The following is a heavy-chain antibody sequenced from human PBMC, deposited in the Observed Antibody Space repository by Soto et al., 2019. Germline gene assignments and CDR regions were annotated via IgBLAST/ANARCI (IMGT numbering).Heavy chain of an antibody. J-gene: IGHJ5*02. CDR2: IYHSGST. D-gene: IGHD3-3*01. V-gene: IGHV4-4*02. Sequence: PSETLSLTCGVSGGSISSSDGWSWVRQPPGKGLEWIGYIYHSGSTYYNPSLKSRVTISVDRSKNQFSLKLSSVTAADTAVYYCARAGDYDFWSGYYNDWFDPWGQGTLVTVSS. CDR3: ARAGDYDFWSGYYNDWFDP. CDR1: GGSISSSDG.